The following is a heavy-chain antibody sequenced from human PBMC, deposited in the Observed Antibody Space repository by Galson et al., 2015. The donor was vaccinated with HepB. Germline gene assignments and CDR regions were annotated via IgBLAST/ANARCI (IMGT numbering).Heavy chain of an antibody. CDR2: VSGSGKTT. V-gene: IGHV3-11*01. CDR1: GFTFSDYY. CDR3: ARELVTIFRTTILHSGFDI. Sequence: SPRLSCAASGFTFSDYYMNWIRQAPGKGLEWVSYVSGSGKTTSYADSVKGRFIISRDNAKRSVHLQMNSLRAEDTAVYYCARELVTIFRTTILHSGFDIWGQGTTVTVSS. J-gene: IGHJ3*02. D-gene: IGHD3-3*01.